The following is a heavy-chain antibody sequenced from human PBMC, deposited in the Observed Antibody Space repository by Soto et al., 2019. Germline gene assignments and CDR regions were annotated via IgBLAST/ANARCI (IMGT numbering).Heavy chain of an antibody. CDR1: GDSISSSHW. J-gene: IGHJ4*02. CDR2: VFHSGST. D-gene: IGHD1-1*01. V-gene: IGHV4-4*02. CDR3: ARVRQLETPFDY. Sequence: SETLSLTCDVSGDSISSSHWWSWVRQPPGKGLEWIGEVFHSGSTNYNPSLKSRLTISVDKSKNQFSLRLRSVTAADTAMYYCARVRQLETPFDYWGQGTMVTVSS.